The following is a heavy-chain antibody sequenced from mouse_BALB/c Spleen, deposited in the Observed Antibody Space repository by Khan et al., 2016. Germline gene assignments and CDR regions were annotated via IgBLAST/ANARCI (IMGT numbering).Heavy chain of an antibody. CDR1: GFSLTSYG. Sequence: VQLQESGPGLVAPSQSLSITCTVSGFSLTSYGLHWVRQPPGKGLEWLVGIWSDGSTTYNSAIKSRLSIIKDNSKSLVFLKMNSLQSDDTAMYCCARNGNYYAMDYWGQGPSVTGSS. J-gene: IGHJ4*01. CDR3: ARNGNYYAMDY. D-gene: IGHD2-1*01. CDR2: IWSDGST. V-gene: IGHV2-6*02.